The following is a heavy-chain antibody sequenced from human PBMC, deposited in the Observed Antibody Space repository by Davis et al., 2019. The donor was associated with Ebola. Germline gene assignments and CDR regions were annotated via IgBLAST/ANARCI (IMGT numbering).Heavy chain of an antibody. D-gene: IGHD3-3*01. Sequence: SETLSLTCTVSGGSISSGDYYWSWIRQPPGKGLEWIGYIYYSGSTYYNPSLKSRVTISVDTSKNQFSLKLSSVTAADTAVYYCARDRRTIFGAAYYFDYWGQGTLVTVSS. CDR3: ARDRRTIFGAAYYFDY. CDR2: IYYSGST. J-gene: IGHJ4*02. CDR1: GGSISSGDYY. V-gene: IGHV4-30-4*02.